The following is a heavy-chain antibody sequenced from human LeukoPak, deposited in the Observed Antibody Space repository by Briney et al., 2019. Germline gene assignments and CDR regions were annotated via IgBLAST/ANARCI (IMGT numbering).Heavy chain of an antibody. CDR3: ARLYCSGGSCYPGQFDY. J-gene: IGHJ4*02. Sequence: GGSLTPSCAPSGFTLSSYWMSWVRQAPRKGLEWVANIKQNGSEKYYVDSVKGRFTISRDNAKNSLYLQMNSLRAEDTAVYYCARLYCSGGSCYPGQFDYWGQGTLVTVSS. CDR1: GFTLSSYW. V-gene: IGHV3-7*01. D-gene: IGHD2-15*01. CDR2: IKQNGSEK.